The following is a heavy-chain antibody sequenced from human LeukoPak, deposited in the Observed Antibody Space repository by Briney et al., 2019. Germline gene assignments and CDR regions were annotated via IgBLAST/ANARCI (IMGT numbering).Heavy chain of an antibody. V-gene: IGHV4-4*02. J-gene: IGHJ4*01. D-gene: IGHD3-22*01. Sequence: SETLSLTCSVSGGSISSSNWWSWVRQPPGKGLEWIGEIIHTGSTNYNPPLKSRVTISVDKSKNQFSLNLSSVTAADTAMYYCACYYDSSGYRFDYWGHGALVTVSS. CDR2: IIHTGST. CDR1: GGSISSSNW. CDR3: ACYYDSSGYRFDY.